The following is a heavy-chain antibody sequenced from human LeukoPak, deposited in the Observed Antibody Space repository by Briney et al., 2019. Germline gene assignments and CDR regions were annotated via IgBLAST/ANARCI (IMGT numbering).Heavy chain of an antibody. CDR2: ISGSGSKT. CDR3: AKDPGPNWGSDWFDP. J-gene: IGHJ5*02. Sequence: PGRSLRLSCAASGFTFSSYAISWVRQAPGKGPEWVSAISGSGSKTYYADFAKGRFTISRDNAKNTVYMQMNSLRAEDTALYYCAKDPGPNWGSDWFDPWGQGTLVTVSS. V-gene: IGHV3-23*01. CDR1: GFTFSSYA. D-gene: IGHD7-27*01.